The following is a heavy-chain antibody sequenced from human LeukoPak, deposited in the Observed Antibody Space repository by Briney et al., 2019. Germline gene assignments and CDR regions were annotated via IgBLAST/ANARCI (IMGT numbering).Heavy chain of an antibody. V-gene: IGHV4-34*01. D-gene: IGHD4-17*01. Sequence: SETLSLTCAVYGGSFSGYYWSWIRQPPGKGLEWIGEINHSGSTNYNPSLKSRVTISVDTSKNQFSLKLSSVTAADTAVYYCARGPLTVTRGFDPWGQGTLVTVSS. CDR1: GGSFSGYY. J-gene: IGHJ5*02. CDR2: INHSGST. CDR3: ARGPLTVTRGFDP.